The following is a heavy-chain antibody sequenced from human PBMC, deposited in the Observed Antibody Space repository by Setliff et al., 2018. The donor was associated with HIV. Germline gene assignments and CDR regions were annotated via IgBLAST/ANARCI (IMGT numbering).Heavy chain of an antibody. CDR1: GGSFGAYY. CDR3: AKTVVGDSYALPNDAFDI. CDR2: INRSGNT. D-gene: IGHD3-16*01. J-gene: IGHJ3*02. Sequence: LSLTCAVYGGSFGAYYWTWIRQPPGKGLEWIGEINRSGNTKYNPSLKSRVTMSVDTSKNRFSLKLSSVTAFDTAVYYCAKTVVGDSYALPNDAFDIWGQGTMVTVSS. V-gene: IGHV4-34*01.